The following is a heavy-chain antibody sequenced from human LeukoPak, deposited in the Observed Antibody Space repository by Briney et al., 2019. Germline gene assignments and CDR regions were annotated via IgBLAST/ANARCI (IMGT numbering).Heavy chain of an antibody. V-gene: IGHV4-30-4*01. Sequence: SETLSLTCTVSGGSISSGDYYWSWIRQPPGKGLEWIGYIYYSGSTYYNPSLKSRVTISVDTSKNQFSLKLSSVTAADTAVYYCAIGLDENVDTAMVTFLDYWGQGTLVTVSS. D-gene: IGHD5-18*01. J-gene: IGHJ4*02. CDR3: AIGLDENVDTAMVTFLDY. CDR2: IYYSGST. CDR1: GGSISSGDYY.